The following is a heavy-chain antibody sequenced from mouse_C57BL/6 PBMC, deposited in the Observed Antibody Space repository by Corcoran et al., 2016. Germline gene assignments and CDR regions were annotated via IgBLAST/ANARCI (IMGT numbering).Heavy chain of an antibody. CDR3: AGYMNDNGSSPYAMDY. Sequence: EVQLQQSGPELVKPGASVKISCKASGYTFTDYYMNWVKQSHGKSLEWIGDINPNNGGTSYNQKFKGKATLTVDKSSSTAYMELRSLTSEDSAVYYCAGYMNDNGSSPYAMDYWGQGTSVTVSS. CDR2: INPNNGGT. D-gene: IGHD1-1*01. CDR1: GYTFTDYY. J-gene: IGHJ4*01. V-gene: IGHV1-26*01.